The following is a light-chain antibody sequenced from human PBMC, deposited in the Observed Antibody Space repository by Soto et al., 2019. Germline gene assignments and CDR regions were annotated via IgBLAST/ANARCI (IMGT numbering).Light chain of an antibody. CDR3: QQYQSSWK. CDR2: DAS. Sequence: DIQMTQSPSTLSASVGDRVIITCRASQSVSSWLAWYQQKPGKVPNLLIYDASNLESGVPSRFSGSGSGTEFTLTISXLQPDDFATYYCQQYQSSWKFGQGTKVDIK. J-gene: IGKJ1*01. V-gene: IGKV1-5*01. CDR1: QSVSSW.